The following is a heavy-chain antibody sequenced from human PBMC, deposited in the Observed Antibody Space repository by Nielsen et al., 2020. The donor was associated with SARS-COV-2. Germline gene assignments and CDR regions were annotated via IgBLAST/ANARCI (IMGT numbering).Heavy chain of an antibody. CDR1: GFTFSDYY. D-gene: IGHD2-2*01. CDR3: ARGSFLRSGTSCYLY. CDR2: INHSGST. J-gene: IGHJ4*02. Sequence: GSLRLSCAASGFTFSDYYMSWIRQAPGKGLEWIGEINHSGSTNYNPSLKSRVTISVDTSKNQFSLKLSSVTATDTAVYYCARGSFLRSGTSCYLYWGQGTLVTVSS. V-gene: IGHV4-34*01.